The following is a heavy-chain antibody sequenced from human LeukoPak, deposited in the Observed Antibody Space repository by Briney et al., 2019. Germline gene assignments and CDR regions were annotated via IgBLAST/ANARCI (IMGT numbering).Heavy chain of an antibody. D-gene: IGHD3-3*01. CDR3: AHNSIYYDFWSGYPPLDY. J-gene: IGHJ4*02. Sequence: KRSGPTLVKPTQTLTLTCTFSGFSLSTSGVGVSWIRQPPGKALEWLALIYWNDHKHYSPSLKSRLTITKDTSKNQVVLTMTNMDPVDTATYYCAHNSIYYDFWSGYPPLDYWGQGTLVTVSS. CDR1: GFSLSTSGVG. V-gene: IGHV2-5*01. CDR2: IYWNDHK.